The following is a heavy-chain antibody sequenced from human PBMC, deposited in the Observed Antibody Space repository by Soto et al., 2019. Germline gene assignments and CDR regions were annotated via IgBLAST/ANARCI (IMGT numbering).Heavy chain of an antibody. CDR1: GGSISSYY. CDR3: ARDTSVGVTTPFDY. D-gene: IGHD1-26*01. CDR2: IYTSGST. J-gene: IGHJ4*02. Sequence: SETLSLTCTVSGGSISSYYWSWIRQPAGKGLEWIGRIYTSGSTNYNPSLKSRVTMSVDTSKNQFSLKLSSVTAADTAVYYCARDTSVGVTTPFDYWGQGTLVTVSS. V-gene: IGHV4-4*07.